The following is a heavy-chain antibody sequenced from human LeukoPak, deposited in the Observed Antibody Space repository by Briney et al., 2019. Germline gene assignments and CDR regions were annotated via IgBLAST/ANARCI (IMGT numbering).Heavy chain of an antibody. CDR1: GGSFSGYY. Sequence: SETLSLTCAVYGGSFSGYYWSWIRQPPGKGLEWIGEINHSGSTNYNPSLKSRVTISVDTSKNQFSLKLSSVTAADTAVYYCARGSGYDRYWCFDLWGRGTLVNFSS. J-gene: IGHJ2*01. CDR3: ARGSGYDRYWCFDL. CDR2: INHSGST. D-gene: IGHD5-12*01. V-gene: IGHV4-34*01.